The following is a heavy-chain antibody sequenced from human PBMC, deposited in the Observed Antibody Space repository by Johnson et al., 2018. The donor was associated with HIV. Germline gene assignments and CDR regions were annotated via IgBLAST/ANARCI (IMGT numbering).Heavy chain of an antibody. Sequence: VQLVESGGGVVQPGRSLRLSCAASGFTFSSYAMHWVRQAPGKGLEWVAVISYDGSNKYYADSVKGRFTISRDNSKNTLYLQMNSLRAEDTAVYYCASEAITMARWRAFDIWGQGTMVTVSS. D-gene: IGHD3-10*01. CDR3: ASEAITMARWRAFDI. V-gene: IGHV3-30-3*01. J-gene: IGHJ3*02. CDR1: GFTFSSYA. CDR2: ISYDGSNK.